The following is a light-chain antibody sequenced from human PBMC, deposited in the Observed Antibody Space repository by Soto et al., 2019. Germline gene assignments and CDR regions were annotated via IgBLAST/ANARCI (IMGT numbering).Light chain of an antibody. CDR3: QHYGTSRVT. CDR1: QSVSSNY. CDR2: GAS. J-gene: IGKJ3*01. V-gene: IGKV3-20*01. Sequence: EIVLTQSPGTLSLSPGERATLSCRASQSVSSNYLAWYQQKPGQAPRLLIYGASSRATGVPDRFSGSGSGTDFTLTISRLEPEDFAVYSCQHYGTSRVTVGPGTKVDIK.